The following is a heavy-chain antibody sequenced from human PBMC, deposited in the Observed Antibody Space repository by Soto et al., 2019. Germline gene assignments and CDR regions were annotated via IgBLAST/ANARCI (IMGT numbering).Heavy chain of an antibody. V-gene: IGHV4-31*01. CDR1: GDSISTDNSY. J-gene: IGHJ4*02. CDR2: IYYTGST. D-gene: IGHD2-2*01. CDR3: GRSYVLYHLQRFDF. Sequence: QVQLQESGPGLVKPSQTLSLTCTVSGDSISTDNSYWSWIRQHPGKGLAWIGYIYYTGSTYYNPSLKSLVTISIDTSKNHFPRTLTSVTAAAAAVYYCGRSYVLYHLQRFDFWAQGALVTVSS.